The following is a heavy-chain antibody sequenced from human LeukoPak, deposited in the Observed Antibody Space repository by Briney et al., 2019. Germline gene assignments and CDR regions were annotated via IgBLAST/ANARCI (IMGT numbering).Heavy chain of an antibody. D-gene: IGHD3-10*01. CDR2: IYYSGST. CDR3: ARTLLEEDAFDI. CDR1: GVSISSGDYY. J-gene: IGHJ3*02. Sequence: PSETLSLTCTVSGVSISSGDYYWSWIRQPPGKGLEWIGYIYYSGSTYYNPSLKSRVTISVDTSKNQFSLKLSSVTAADTAVYYCARTLLEEDAFDIWGQGTMVTVSS. V-gene: IGHV4-30-4*01.